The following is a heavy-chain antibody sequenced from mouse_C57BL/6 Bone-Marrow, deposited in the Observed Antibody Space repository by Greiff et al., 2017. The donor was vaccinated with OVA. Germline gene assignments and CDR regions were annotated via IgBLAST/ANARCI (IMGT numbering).Heavy chain of an antibody. Sequence: QVQLQQSGAELVRPGASVTLSCKASGYTFTDYEMHWVKQTPVHGLEWIGAIDPETGGTAYNQKFKGKAILTADKSSSPAYMELRSLTSDSSAVYYCTGGYSSYNAMDYWGRGTAVTVSA. CDR3: TGGYSSYNAMDY. CDR2: IDPETGGT. CDR1: GYTFTDYE. J-gene: IGHJ4*01. D-gene: IGHD2-5*01. V-gene: IGHV1-15*01.